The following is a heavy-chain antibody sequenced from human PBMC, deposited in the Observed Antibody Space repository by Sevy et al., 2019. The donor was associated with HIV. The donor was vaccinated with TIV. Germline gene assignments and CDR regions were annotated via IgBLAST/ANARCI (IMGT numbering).Heavy chain of an antibody. V-gene: IGHV3-9*01. Sequence: GGSLRLSCAASGFTFDDYAMHWVRQAPGKGLEWVSGIGWNSDIIAYADSVMGRFTISRDNAKNSLYLKMDSLRPEDTALYYCAKDMDPRYIYYYMDVWGKGTTVTVSS. CDR3: AKDMDPRYIYYYMDV. D-gene: IGHD1-26*01. CDR1: GFTFDDYA. CDR2: IGWNSDII. J-gene: IGHJ6*03.